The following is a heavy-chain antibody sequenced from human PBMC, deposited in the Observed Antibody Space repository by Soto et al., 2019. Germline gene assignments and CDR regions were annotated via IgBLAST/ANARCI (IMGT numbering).Heavy chain of an antibody. CDR1: GFTFSSYA. CDR3: ARDRVGGGSYYYYYYGMDV. CDR2: ISYDGSNK. V-gene: IGHV3-30-3*01. J-gene: IGHJ6*02. Sequence: QVQLVESGGGVVQPGRSLRLSCAASGFTFSSYAMHWVRQAPGKGLEWVAVISYDGSNKYYADSVKGRFTISRDNSKNTLYLQMNSLRAEDTAVYYCARDRVGGGSYYYYYYGMDVWGQGTTVTVSS. D-gene: IGHD1-26*01.